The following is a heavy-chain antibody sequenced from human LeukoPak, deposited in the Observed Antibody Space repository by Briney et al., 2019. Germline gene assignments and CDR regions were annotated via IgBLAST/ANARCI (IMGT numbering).Heavy chain of an antibody. V-gene: IGHV4-4*08. CDR2: IYTSGST. CDR3: ARGRQSRQLGV. Sequence: SETLSLTCTVSGGSISSYYWSWIRQPPGKGLEWIGYIYTSGSTNYNPSLKSRVTISVDTSKNQFSLKLSSVTAADTAVYYCARGRQSRQLGVWGQGTLVTVSS. D-gene: IGHD6-13*01. CDR1: GGSISSYY. J-gene: IGHJ4*02.